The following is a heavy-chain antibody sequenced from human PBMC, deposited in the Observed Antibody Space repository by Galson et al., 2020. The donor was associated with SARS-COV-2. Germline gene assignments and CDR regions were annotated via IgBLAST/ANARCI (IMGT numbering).Heavy chain of an antibody. CDR2: IYKSGLT. Sequence: SETLSLTCPLFGDPIGNYTWNWIRQPPGKGLEWIGYIYKSGLTNYNPSLTSRVTILIDTSQNQFSLKVNSVTAADTAVYYCARHLRGYCTGGACDAYDDWGQGTLVTVSS. J-gene: IGHJ4*02. CDR1: GDPIGNYT. D-gene: IGHD2-8*02. V-gene: IGHV4-59*08. CDR3: ARHLRGYCTGGACDAYDD.